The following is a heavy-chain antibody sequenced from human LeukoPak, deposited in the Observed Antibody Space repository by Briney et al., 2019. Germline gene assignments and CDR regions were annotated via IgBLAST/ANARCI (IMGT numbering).Heavy chain of an antibody. CDR2: IYTSGTI. CDR1: GVSISAYF. D-gene: IGHD4-17*01. J-gene: IGHJ5*02. CDR3: ARPTHPQYYGDYVAWFDP. V-gene: IGHV4-4*07. Sequence: PSETLSLTCTVSGVSISAYFWTWIRQPAGKGLEWIGRIYTSGTINYNPSLESRLTMSLDTSKNQISLRLSSVTAADTAVYYCARPTHPQYYGDYVAWFDPWGQGTLVTVSS.